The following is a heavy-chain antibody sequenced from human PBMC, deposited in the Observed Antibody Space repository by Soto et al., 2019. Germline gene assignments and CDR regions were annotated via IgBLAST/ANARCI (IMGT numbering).Heavy chain of an antibody. CDR3: ARGLLRTPPGD. CDR2: IYYSGST. V-gene: IGHV4-39*01. CDR1: GGSISSSSYY. D-gene: IGHD5-12*01. Sequence: QLQLQESGPGLVKPSETLSLTCTVSGGSISSSSYYWGWIRQPPGKGLEWIGSIYYSGSTYYNPSLKSRVTISVDTSKNQFSLRLSSVTAADTAVYYCARGLLRTPPGDWCQGNLVTVSS. J-gene: IGHJ4*02.